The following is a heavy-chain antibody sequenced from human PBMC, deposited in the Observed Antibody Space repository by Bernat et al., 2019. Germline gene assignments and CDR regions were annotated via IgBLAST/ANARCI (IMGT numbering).Heavy chain of an antibody. V-gene: IGHV1-2*04. CDR2: INPNSGGT. CDR3: ARGYCSSTSCYPCGMDG. D-gene: IGHD2-2*01. J-gene: IGHJ6*02. Sequence: QVQLVQSGAEVKKPGASVKVSCKASGYTFTGYYMHWVRQAPGQGLEWMGWINPNSGGTNYAQKFQGWVTMTRDTSISTSYMELSRLRSDDTAVYYCARGYCSSTSCYPCGMDGWGQGTTVTVSS. CDR1: GYTFTGYY.